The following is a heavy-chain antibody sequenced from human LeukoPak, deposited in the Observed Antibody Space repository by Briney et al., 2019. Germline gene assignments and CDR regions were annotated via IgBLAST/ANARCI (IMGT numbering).Heavy chain of an antibody. V-gene: IGHV3-53*01. J-gene: IGHJ4*02. CDR1: GFIVSTNY. D-gene: IGHD3-3*02. CDR3: ASLARDY. Sequence: GGSLRLSCAASGFIVSTNYMTWVRQAPGKGLEWVSVIHNGGSTYYADSVKGRFTLSIDNSKNMLYLQMNSLKVEDTAVYYCASLARDYWGPGTLVTVSS. CDR2: IHNGGST.